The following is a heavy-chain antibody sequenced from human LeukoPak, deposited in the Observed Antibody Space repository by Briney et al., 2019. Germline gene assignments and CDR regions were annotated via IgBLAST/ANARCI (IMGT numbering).Heavy chain of an antibody. CDR2: ISGSGGST. V-gene: IGHV3-23*01. J-gene: IGHJ4*02. D-gene: IGHD6-19*01. Sequence: GGSLRLSCAASGFTFSSYAMSWVRQAPGKGLEWVSAISGSGGSTYYVDSVKGRFTISRDNSKKTMYLQMNSLRAEDTAVYYCAKDYVGSGWRLNLNYFDYWGQGTLVTVSS. CDR3: AKDYVGSGWRLNLNYFDY. CDR1: GFTFSSYA.